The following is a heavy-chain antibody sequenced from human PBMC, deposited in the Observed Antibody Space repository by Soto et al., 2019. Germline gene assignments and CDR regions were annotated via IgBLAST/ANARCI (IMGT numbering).Heavy chain of an antibody. CDR2: IGSDGTAI. Sequence: EVQLLESGGAFVQPGGSLRLSSAASGFTFNSYAMSWVRQAPGKGLQWVSAIGSDGTAIQYADSVKGRFTISKDNSNDMLYLQMNSLRAEDTAVYYCVRPGLTVPGTRYFDHWGQGALVPVSS. V-gene: IGHV3-23*05. CDR3: VRPGLTVPGTRYFDH. D-gene: IGHD6-19*01. J-gene: IGHJ4*02. CDR1: GFTFNSYA.